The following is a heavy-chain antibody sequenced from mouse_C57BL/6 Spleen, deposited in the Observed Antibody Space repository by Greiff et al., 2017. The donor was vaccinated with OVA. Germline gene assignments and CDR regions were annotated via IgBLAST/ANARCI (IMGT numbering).Heavy chain of an antibody. CDR1: GYTFTSYW. V-gene: IGHV1-64*01. CDR3: AREVTTVSLDY. Sequence: VQLQQPGAELVKPGASVKLSCKASGYTFTSYWMHWVKQRPGQGLEWIGMIHPNSGSTNYNEKFKSKATLTVDKSSSTAYMQLSSLTSEDSAVYYCAREVTTVSLDYWGQGTTLTVSS. CDR2: IHPNSGST. J-gene: IGHJ2*01. D-gene: IGHD1-1*01.